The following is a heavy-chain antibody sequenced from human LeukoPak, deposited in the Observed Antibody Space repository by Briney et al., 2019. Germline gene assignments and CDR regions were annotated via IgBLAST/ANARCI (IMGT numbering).Heavy chain of an antibody. V-gene: IGHV5-51*01. J-gene: IGHJ4*02. Sequence: GESLKISCKGSGDTITSYWIAWVRQMPGKRLDWIGISYLPDSDTRYNPSFQGQVTISADKSINTAYLQWSRLKTSDTAIYFYATQVDFPSRLTYTSINRGFHYWGQGTQVTVSS. CDR2: SYLPDSDT. D-gene: IGHD3-16*01. CDR1: GDTITSYW. CDR3: ATQVDFPSRLTYTSINRGFHY.